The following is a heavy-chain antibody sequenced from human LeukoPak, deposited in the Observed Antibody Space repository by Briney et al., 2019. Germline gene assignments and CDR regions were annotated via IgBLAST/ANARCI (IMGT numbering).Heavy chain of an antibody. V-gene: IGHV3-7*01. CDR3: AREKYYYDSSGYYYPGVRYFDH. Sequence: GGSLRLSCAASGFTFSSYWMSWVRQAPGKGLEWVANIKQDGSEKYYVDSVKGRFTISRDNAKNSLYLQMNSLRAEDTAVYYCAREKYYYDSSGYYYPGVRYFDHWGQGTLVTVSS. CDR1: GFTFSSYW. CDR2: IKQDGSEK. J-gene: IGHJ4*02. D-gene: IGHD3-22*01.